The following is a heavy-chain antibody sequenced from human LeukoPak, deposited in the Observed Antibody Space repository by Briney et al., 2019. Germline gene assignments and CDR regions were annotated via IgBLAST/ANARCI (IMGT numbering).Heavy chain of an antibody. CDR2: FDPEDGET. Sequence: GASAKISSKISGYSITALSMHWARQAPGERLEWMVGFDPEDGETIYAQKFQGRVTMNEDTSTDTAYMELSSLTSEDTAEYYCATDLLGTVFCLDVWGQGTTVTVSS. D-gene: IGHD3-3*01. CDR1: GYSITALS. CDR3: ATDLLGTVFCLDV. J-gene: IGHJ6*02. V-gene: IGHV1-24*01.